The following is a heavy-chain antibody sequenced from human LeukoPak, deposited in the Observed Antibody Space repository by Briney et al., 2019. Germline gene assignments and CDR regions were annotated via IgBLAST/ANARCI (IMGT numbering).Heavy chain of an antibody. D-gene: IGHD6-13*01. CDR2: IYYSGST. V-gene: IGHV4-39*01. CDR1: GGSISSSSYY. Sequence: SETLSLTCTVSGGSISSSSYYWGWIRQPPGKGLEWIGSIYYSGSTYYNPSLKSRVTISVDTSKNQFSLKLSSVTAADTAVYYCARNSRRSSWSLFDYWGQGTLVTVSS. J-gene: IGHJ4*02. CDR3: ARNSRRSSWSLFDY.